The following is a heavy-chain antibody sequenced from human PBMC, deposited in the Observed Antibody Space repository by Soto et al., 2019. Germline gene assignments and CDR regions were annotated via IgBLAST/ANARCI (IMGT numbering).Heavy chain of an antibody. J-gene: IGHJ6*02. V-gene: IGHV1-18*01. CDR1: GYTFTSYG. CDR3: ARESRLYCSGGRCYSENRQAYYYYGMDV. CDR2: ISAYNGNT. D-gene: IGHD2-15*01. Sequence: ASVKVSCKASGYTFTSYGISWVRQAPGQGLEWMGWISAYNGNTNYAQKLQGRVTMTTDTSTSTAYMVLRSLRSDDKAVYYCARESRLYCSGGRCYSENRQAYYYYGMDVWGQGTTVTVSS.